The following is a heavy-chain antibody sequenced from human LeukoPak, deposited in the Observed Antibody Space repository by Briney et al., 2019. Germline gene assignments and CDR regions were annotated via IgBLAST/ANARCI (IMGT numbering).Heavy chain of an antibody. CDR1: GYTFTSYG. CDR2: ISAYNGNT. CDR3: AKDGSGNWFDP. D-gene: IGHD3-10*01. Sequence: ASVKVSCKASGYTFTSYGISWVRQAPGQGLEWMGWISAYNGNTSYAQKLQDRVTMTTDTSTSTAYMELRSLRSDDTAVYYCAKDGSGNWFDPWGQGTLVTVSS. V-gene: IGHV1-18*01. J-gene: IGHJ5*02.